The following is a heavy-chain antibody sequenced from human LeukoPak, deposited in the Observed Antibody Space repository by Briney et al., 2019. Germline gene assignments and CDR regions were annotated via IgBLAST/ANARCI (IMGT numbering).Heavy chain of an antibody. Sequence: GGSLRLSCAASGFTFSSYAMSWVRQAPGKGLEWVSAISGSGGSTYYADSVKGRFTIPRDNSKNTLYLQMNSLRAEDTAVYYCAKAEPPTVTLDNFDYWGQGTLVTVSS. CDR1: GFTFSSYA. D-gene: IGHD4-17*01. CDR2: ISGSGGST. V-gene: IGHV3-23*01. CDR3: AKAEPPTVTLDNFDY. J-gene: IGHJ4*02.